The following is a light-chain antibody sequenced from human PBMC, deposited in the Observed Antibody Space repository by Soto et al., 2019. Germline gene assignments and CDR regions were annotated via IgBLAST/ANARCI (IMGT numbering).Light chain of an antibody. J-gene: IGKJ2*01. CDR3: QQYGNSPRT. CDR2: GAS. V-gene: IGKV3-20*01. CDR1: QSVSSSY. Sequence: EIVLTQSPGTLSLSPGERATLSCRASQSVSSSYLSWYHQKPGQAPRLLIYGASSRATGIPDRFSGSGSGTDFTLTISRLEPEDCAVYYCQQYGNSPRTFGQGTKLEIK.